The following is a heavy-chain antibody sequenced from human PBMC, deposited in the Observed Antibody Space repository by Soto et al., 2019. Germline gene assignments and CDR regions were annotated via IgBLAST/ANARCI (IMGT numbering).Heavy chain of an antibody. V-gene: IGHV4-4*07. Sequence: PSETLSLTCSASGGSVTNYYWSWIRQSAGKGLEWIGRIYPSGSANYNPSLKSRVTLSIDTSKNQFSLNLSSVTAADTAVYFCARGSIPPDYWGQGTLVTVSS. CDR3: ARGSIPPDY. CDR2: IYPSGSA. J-gene: IGHJ4*02. CDR1: GGSVTNYY.